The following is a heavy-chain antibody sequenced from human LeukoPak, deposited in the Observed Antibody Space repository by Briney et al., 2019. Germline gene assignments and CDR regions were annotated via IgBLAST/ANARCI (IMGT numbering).Heavy chain of an antibody. CDR1: GGTFSSYA. J-gene: IGHJ4*02. CDR2: IIPIFGTA. CDR3: ARGWDYDSGGRPTAYVY. V-gene: IGHV1-69*06. Sequence: GASAKVSCKASGGTFSSYAISWVRQAPGQGLEWMGGIIPIFGTANYAQKFQGRVTITADKSTSTVYMELNSLKSEDTAVYYCARGWDYDSGGRPTAYVYWGQGTLVTVSS. D-gene: IGHD3-22*01.